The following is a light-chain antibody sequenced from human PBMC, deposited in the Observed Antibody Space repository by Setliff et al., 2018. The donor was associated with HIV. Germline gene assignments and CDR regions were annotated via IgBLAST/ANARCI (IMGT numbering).Light chain of an antibody. CDR3: SSYTSSTPLYV. J-gene: IGLJ1*01. V-gene: IGLV2-14*03. Sequence: QSALTQPASVSGSPGQSITISCTGTSSDVGTYNFVSWYQQHPGKAPKLMIYDVSNRPSVVSNRFSGSKSGNTASLTISGLQAEDEADYYCSSYTSSTPLYVFGTGTKVTVL. CDR1: SSDVGTYNF. CDR2: DVS.